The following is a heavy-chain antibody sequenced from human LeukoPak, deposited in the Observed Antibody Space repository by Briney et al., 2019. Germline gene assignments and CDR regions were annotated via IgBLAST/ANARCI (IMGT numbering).Heavy chain of an antibody. Sequence: SETLSLPCSVSGDPMRSYYWRWLRQSRGKGGEGLGSNYSSGNANYSPSLRSRHTMSVDMSKNQFSLNLRSVTAADTAVYYCARLGTADSVGRWLVPPGAEVPEYFDYWGQGTLVTVSS. CDR3: ARLGTADSVGRWLVPPGAEVPEYFDY. CDR2: NYSSGNA. J-gene: IGHJ4*02. CDR1: GDPMRSYY. D-gene: IGHD6-19*01. V-gene: IGHV4-4*08.